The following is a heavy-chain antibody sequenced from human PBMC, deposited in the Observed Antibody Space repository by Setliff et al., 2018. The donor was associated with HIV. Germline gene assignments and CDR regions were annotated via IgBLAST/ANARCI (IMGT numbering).Heavy chain of an antibody. V-gene: IGHV3-30*02. CDR1: GFTFSSYS. J-gene: IGHJ6*02. D-gene: IGHD2-15*01. Sequence: GGSLRLSCAASGFTFSSYSMNRVRQAPGKGLEWVAFIRYDGSNKYYADSVKGRFTISRDNSKNTLYLQMNSLRAEDTAVYYCAKTLPTLYPPHDYYFAMDVWGQGTTVTVSS. CDR2: IRYDGSNK. CDR3: AKTLPTLYPPHDYYFAMDV.